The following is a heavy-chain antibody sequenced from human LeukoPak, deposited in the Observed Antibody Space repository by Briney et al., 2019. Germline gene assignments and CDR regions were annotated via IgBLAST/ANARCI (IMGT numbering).Heavy chain of an antibody. CDR2: IYTSGST. Sequence: SETLSLTCTVSGGSISNGSYYWSWIRQPAGKGLEWIGRIYTSGSTNYNPSLKSRVTISVDTSKNQFSLKLSSVTAADTAVYYCASRVSWGYYFDYWGQGTLVTVSS. J-gene: IGHJ4*02. V-gene: IGHV4-61*02. CDR1: GGSISNGSYY. CDR3: ASRVSWGYYFDY. D-gene: IGHD7-27*01.